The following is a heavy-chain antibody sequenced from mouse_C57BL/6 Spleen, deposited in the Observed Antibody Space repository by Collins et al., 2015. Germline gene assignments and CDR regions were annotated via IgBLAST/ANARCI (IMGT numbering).Heavy chain of an antibody. J-gene: IGHJ1*03. CDR3: ARRSDYYGSSYWYFDV. Sequence: KMSCKASGYEFTDYYMSWVKQSLGKSLEWIGIIHPYYSDTTYNQKFKGKATLTVDKSSSTAYMELNSLTSEDSAVYFCARRSDYYGSSYWYFDVWGTGTTVTVSS. V-gene: IGHV1-19*01. D-gene: IGHD1-1*01. CDR2: IHPYYSDT. CDR1: GYEFTDYY.